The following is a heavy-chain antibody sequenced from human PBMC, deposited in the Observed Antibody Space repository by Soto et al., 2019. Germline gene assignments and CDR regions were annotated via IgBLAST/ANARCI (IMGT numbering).Heavy chain of an antibody. CDR2: ISGSGDST. J-gene: IGHJ6*01. D-gene: IGHD3-16*01. Sequence: EVQLLESGGGLVQPGGSLRLSCAASGLTFSNHAMNWVRQAPGKGLEWVSVISGSGDSTYYADSVKGRFTISRDNSKNTLYLQMDSLRVDDTAVYDCAKRIGGIGQDGLDVW. CDR1: GLTFSNHA. CDR3: AKRIGGIGQDGLDV. V-gene: IGHV3-23*01.